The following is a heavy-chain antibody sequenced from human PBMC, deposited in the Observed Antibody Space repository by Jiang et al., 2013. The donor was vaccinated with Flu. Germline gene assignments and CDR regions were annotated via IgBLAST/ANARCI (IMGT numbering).Heavy chain of an antibody. D-gene: IGHD1-7*01. CDR2: IDWDDDK. V-gene: IGHV2-70*01. Sequence: TQTLTLTCTFSGFSLSTSGMCVSWIRQPPGKALEWLALIDWDDDKYYSTSLKTRLTISKDTSKNQVVLTMTNMDPVDTATYYCARIRELGTTAPYYYYGMDVWGQGTTVTVSS. CDR3: ARIRELGTTAPYYYYGMDV. J-gene: IGHJ6*02. CDR1: GFSLSTSGMC.